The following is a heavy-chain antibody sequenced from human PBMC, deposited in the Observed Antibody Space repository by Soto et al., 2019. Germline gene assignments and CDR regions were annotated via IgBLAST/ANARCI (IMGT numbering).Heavy chain of an antibody. Sequence: GGSLRLSCAASGFTFSSYWMHWVRQAPGKGLVWVSRINSDGSSTSYADSVKGRFTISRDNAKNMLYLQMNSLRAGDTAVYYCARAGVGDAFDIWGQGTMVTVS. J-gene: IGHJ3*02. CDR1: GFTFSSYW. CDR2: INSDGSST. D-gene: IGHD7-27*01. CDR3: ARAGVGDAFDI. V-gene: IGHV3-74*01.